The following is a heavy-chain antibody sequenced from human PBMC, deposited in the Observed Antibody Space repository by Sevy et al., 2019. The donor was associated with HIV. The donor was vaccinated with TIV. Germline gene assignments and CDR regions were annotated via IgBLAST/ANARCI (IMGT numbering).Heavy chain of an antibody. J-gene: IGHJ4*02. D-gene: IGHD3-10*01. V-gene: IGHV1-2*02. Sequence: ASVKVSCKASGYTFTGYSIYWVRQAPGQGLEWMGWINPNSGDTNYAQKFQGRVTMTRDTSISTAYMELSRLRSDDTAMYYCARVVDYGSGTFKDYWGQGPLVTVSS. CDR1: GYTFTGYS. CDR3: ARVVDYGSGTFKDY. CDR2: INPNSGDT.